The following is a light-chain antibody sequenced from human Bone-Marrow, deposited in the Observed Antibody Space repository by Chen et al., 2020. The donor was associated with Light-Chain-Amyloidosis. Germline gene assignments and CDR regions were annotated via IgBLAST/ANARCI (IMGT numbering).Light chain of an antibody. CDR1: SGSIATNY. CDR2: EDD. J-gene: IGLJ3*02. CDR3: QSYQGSSQGV. V-gene: IGLV6-57*01. Sequence: NFMLTQPHSVSESPGKTVIISCTRSSGSIATNYVQWYQQRPGSFPTTVIYEDDQGPSGVPDRFSGSLDRSSNSASLTISGLKTEDEADYYCQSYQGSSQGVFGGGTKLTVL.